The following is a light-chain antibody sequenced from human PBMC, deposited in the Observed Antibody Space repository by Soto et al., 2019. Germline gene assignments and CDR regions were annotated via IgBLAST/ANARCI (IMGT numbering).Light chain of an antibody. J-gene: IGLJ1*01. V-gene: IGLV2-14*01. Sequence: QSALTQPASVSGSPGQSITISCTGTSSDVGGYNYVAWYQQHPGKVPRLMIYEVSNRPSGVSNRFSGSKSGSTASLTISGLPAEHEADYYCISYTSSSTAYVFGTGTKVTVL. CDR3: ISYTSSSTAYV. CDR2: EVS. CDR1: SSDVGGYNY.